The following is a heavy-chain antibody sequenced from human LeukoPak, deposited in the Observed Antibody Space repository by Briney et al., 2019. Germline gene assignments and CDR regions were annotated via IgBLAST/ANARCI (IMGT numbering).Heavy chain of an antibody. Sequence: ASVKVSCKVSGYTLTELSTHWVRQAPGKGLEWMGGFDPEDGETIYAQKFQGRVTMTEDTSTDTAYMELSSLRSEDTAVYYCATVSAAINYYYYYGMDVWGQGTTVTVSS. CDR3: ATVSAAINYYYYYGMDV. CDR1: GYTLTELS. J-gene: IGHJ6*02. CDR2: FDPEDGET. V-gene: IGHV1-24*01.